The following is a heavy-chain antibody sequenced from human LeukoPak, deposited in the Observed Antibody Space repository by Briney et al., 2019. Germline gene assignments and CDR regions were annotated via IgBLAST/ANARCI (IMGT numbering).Heavy chain of an antibody. CDR1: GFTFSDSY. Sequence: GGSLRLSCAASGFTFSDSYMTWIRQAPGKGLEWVSYISNSGYTKYYADSVKGRFTISRDNTKNSVHLQMNSLRAEDTALYYCARTGYFGANGLDYWGQGTLVTVSS. CDR2: ISNSGYTK. V-gene: IGHV3-11*01. CDR3: ARTGYFGANGLDY. D-gene: IGHD4/OR15-4a*01. J-gene: IGHJ4*02.